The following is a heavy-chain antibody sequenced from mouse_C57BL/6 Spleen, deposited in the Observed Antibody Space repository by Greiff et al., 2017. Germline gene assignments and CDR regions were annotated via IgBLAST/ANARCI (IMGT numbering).Heavy chain of an antibody. D-gene: IGHD2-5*01. J-gene: IGHJ2*01. CDR3: ARYPYSNYLFDY. V-gene: IGHV1-4*01. CDR2: INPSSGYT. Sequence: VQLQESGAELARPGASVKMSCKASGYTFTSYTMHWVKQRPGQGLEWIGYINPSSGYTKYNQKFKDKATLTADKSSSTAYMQLSSLTSEDSAVYYCARYPYSNYLFDYWGQGTTLTVSS. CDR1: GYTFTSYT.